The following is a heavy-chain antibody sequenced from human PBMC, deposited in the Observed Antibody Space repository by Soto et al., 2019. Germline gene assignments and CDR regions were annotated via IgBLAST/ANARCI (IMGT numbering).Heavy chain of an antibody. D-gene: IGHD2-2*01. V-gene: IGHV3-7*01. CDR3: ARVEAYCSSTSCYWDYYYYYGMDV. CDR2: IKQDGSEK. CDR1: GFTFSSYW. Sequence: QPGGSLRLSCAASGFTFSSYWMSWVRQAPGKGLEWVANIKQDGSEKYYVDSVKGRFTISRDNAKNSLYLQMNSLRAEDTAVYYCARVEAYCSSTSCYWDYYYYYGMDVWGQGTTVTVSS. J-gene: IGHJ6*02.